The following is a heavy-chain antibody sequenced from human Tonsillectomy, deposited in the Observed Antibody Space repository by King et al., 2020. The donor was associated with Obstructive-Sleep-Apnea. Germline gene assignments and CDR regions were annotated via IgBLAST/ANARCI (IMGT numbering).Heavy chain of an antibody. D-gene: IGHD4-17*01. V-gene: IGHV3-30*04. CDR3: ARDKGSDYPLLSGMDV. CDR1: GFTFSFYA. Sequence: VQLVESGGGVVQPGRSLRLSCAASGFTFSFYAMHWVRQAPGKGLAWVALISSDGSIKYYADSVKGRFTVSRDNSKNTLSLQTNSLRADDTAVYYCARDKGSDYPLLSGMDVWGQGTTVTVSS. CDR2: ISSDGSIK. J-gene: IGHJ6*02.